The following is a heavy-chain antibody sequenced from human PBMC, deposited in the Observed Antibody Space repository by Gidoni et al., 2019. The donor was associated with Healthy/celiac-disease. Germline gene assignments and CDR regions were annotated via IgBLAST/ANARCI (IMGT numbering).Heavy chain of an antibody. CDR3: AAVADGGNSGGGWDY. Sequence: QMQLVQSGPEVKKPGTSVKVSCKASGFTFTSSAVQWVRQARGQRLEWIGWIVVGSGNTNFAQKFQERVTITRDMSTSTAYMELSSLRSEDTAVYYCAAVADGGNSGGGWDYWGQGTLVTVSS. CDR2: IVVGSGNT. V-gene: IGHV1-58*01. J-gene: IGHJ4*02. D-gene: IGHD2-21*02. CDR1: GFTFTSSA.